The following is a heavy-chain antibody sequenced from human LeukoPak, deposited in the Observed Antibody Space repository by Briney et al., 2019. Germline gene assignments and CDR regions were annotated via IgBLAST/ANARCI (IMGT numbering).Heavy chain of an antibody. CDR1: GGAFSSYA. Sequence: SVKVSCKASGGAFSSYAISWVRQAPGQGLEWMGRIIPILGIANYAQKFQGRVTITADKSTSTAYMELSSLRSEDTAVYYCARDRIAAAGYYYYYGMDVWGQGTTVTVSS. CDR2: IIPILGIA. CDR3: ARDRIAAAGYYYYYGMDV. D-gene: IGHD6-13*01. V-gene: IGHV1-69*04. J-gene: IGHJ6*02.